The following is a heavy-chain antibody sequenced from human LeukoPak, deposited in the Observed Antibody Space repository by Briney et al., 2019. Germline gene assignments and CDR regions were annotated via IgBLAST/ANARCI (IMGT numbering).Heavy chain of an antibody. V-gene: IGHV4-59*01. CDR1: GGSMKNYY. CDR3: TRQSDPYFHYGLDL. CDR2: VYYTGTT. D-gene: IGHD1/OR15-1a*01. Sequence: SSESLSLTCALSGGSMKNYYWSWIRQPLGKGLEWIGYVYYTGTTSYNPSLKSRVTISVETSKNQFSLTLNSVPAADPSFHHLTRQSDPYFHYGLDLGGQGTTVIVSS. J-gene: IGHJ6*02.